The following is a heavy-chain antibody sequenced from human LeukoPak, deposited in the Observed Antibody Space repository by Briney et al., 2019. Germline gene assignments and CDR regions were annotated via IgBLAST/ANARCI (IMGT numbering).Heavy chain of an antibody. Sequence: SETLSLTCTVSGGSISSYYWNWIRQPPGKGLEWLGYIYYSGSTNYNPSLKSRVTISVDTSKNQFSLKLSSVTAADTAVYYCARGADSSGYYSIFYFDYWGQGTLVTVSS. D-gene: IGHD3-22*01. CDR3: ARGADSSGYYSIFYFDY. CDR1: GGSISSYY. CDR2: IYYSGST. V-gene: IGHV4-59*01. J-gene: IGHJ4*02.